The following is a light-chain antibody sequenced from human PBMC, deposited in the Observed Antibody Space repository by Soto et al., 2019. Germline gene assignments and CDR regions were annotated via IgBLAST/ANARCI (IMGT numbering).Light chain of an antibody. CDR2: AAS. J-gene: IGKJ1*01. V-gene: IGKV1-27*01. Sequence: DIQMTQSPSSLSASVGDRVTITCRASQGISNYLAWYQQKPGKVPKLLIYAASTLQSGVPSRFTCSGPGTDFTLAISSLQHEDVGTSYWQKYKSAPGTFGPGHKVDIK. CDR3: QKYKSAPGT. CDR1: QGISNY.